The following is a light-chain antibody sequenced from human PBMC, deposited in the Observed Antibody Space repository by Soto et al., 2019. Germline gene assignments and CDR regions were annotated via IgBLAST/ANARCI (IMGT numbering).Light chain of an antibody. CDR2: EVS. J-gene: IGLJ2*01. CDR3: SSYTTSSTHVV. V-gene: IGLV2-14*01. CDR1: SSDVGAYNY. Sequence: QSALTQPASVSGSPGQSITISCTGTSSDVGAYNYVSWFQQHPGKAPKLMIYEVSNRPSGVSDRFSASKSGNTASLTISGLQAEDEADYYCSSYTTSSTHVVFGGGTKLNVL.